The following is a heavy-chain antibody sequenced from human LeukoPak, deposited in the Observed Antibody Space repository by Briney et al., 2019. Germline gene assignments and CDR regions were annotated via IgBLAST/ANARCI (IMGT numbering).Heavy chain of an antibody. J-gene: IGHJ4*02. CDR2: ISWNSGSI. Sequence: GESPRLSCAASGFTFDDYAMHWVRQAPGKGLEWVSGISWNSGSIGYADSVKGRFTISRDNAKNSLYLQMNSLRAEDTALYYCAKSKYYYGSGSLQPITAFDYWGQGTLVTVSS. CDR1: GFTFDDYA. D-gene: IGHD3-10*01. CDR3: AKSKYYYGSGSLQPITAFDY. V-gene: IGHV3-9*01.